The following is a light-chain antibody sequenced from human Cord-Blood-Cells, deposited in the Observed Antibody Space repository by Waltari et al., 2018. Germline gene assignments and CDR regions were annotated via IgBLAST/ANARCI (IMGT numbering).Light chain of an antibody. V-gene: IGKV3-15*01. CDR3: QQDNNWPLT. J-gene: IGKJ4*01. CDR2: GPS. CDR1: QSVSSN. Sequence: ELVMTQSPATLSVPPGERANLSCRASQSVSSNLAWYQQKPGQAPRLLIYGPSTSATGIPARFSGSGSGTEFTLTISSLQSEDFAVYYCQQDNNWPLTFGGGTKVEIK.